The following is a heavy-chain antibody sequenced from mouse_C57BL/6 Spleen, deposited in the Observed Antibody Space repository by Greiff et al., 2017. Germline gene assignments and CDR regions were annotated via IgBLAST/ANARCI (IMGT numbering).Heavy chain of an antibody. J-gene: IGHJ4*01. CDR1: GYTFTSYW. CDR2: IYPGSGST. Sequence: QVQLQQPGAELVKPGASVKMSCKASGYTFTSYWITWVKQRPGQGLEWIGDIYPGSGSTNYNEKLKSKATLTVDTSSSTAYMQLSSLTSEDSAVYYCARADSITTPEGVYYYAMDYWGQGTSVTVSS. CDR3: ARADSITTPEGVYYYAMDY. D-gene: IGHD1-1*01. V-gene: IGHV1-55*01.